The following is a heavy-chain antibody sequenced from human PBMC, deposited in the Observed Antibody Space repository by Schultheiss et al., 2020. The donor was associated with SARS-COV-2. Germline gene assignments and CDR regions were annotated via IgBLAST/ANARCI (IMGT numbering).Heavy chain of an antibody. Sequence: GGSLRLSCKASGYTFTGYYMHWVRQAPGQGLEWMGWINPNSGGTNYAQKFQGRVTMTTDTSTSTAYMELRSLTSDDTAVYYCARILTSASTRVDYWGQGTLVTVSS. V-gene: IGHV1-2*02. CDR1: GYTFTGYY. D-gene: IGHD2/OR15-2a*01. J-gene: IGHJ4*02. CDR2: INPNSGGT. CDR3: ARILTSASTRVDY.